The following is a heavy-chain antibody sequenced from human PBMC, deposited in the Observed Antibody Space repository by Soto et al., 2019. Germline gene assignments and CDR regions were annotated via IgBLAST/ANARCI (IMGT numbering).Heavy chain of an antibody. CDR3: ARGLILWFGELARRGGCYHYMDV. J-gene: IGHJ6*03. Sequence: QVQLQQWGAGLLKPSETLSLTCAVYGGSFSGYQWTWIRQTPGKGLEWIGEINDSGNINYNPSLKSRGTIVLDTAKKQISLKLSAVTAADTAVYHCARGLILWFGELARRGGCYHYMDVRGKRTAVTVTS. CDR2: INDSGNI. D-gene: IGHD3-10*01. CDR1: GGSFSGYQ. V-gene: IGHV4-34*01.